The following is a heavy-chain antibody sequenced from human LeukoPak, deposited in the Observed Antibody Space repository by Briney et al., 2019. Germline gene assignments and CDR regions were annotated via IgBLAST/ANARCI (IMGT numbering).Heavy chain of an antibody. CDR3: AKGGIAAAGTFDP. CDR2: ISSSGGST. Sequence: GGSLRLSCAASGFTFSSSAMSWVRQVPGKGLEWVSGISSSGGSTNYADSVRGRFTISRDNSKNTLYLQMNSLRAEDTAVYYCAKGGIAAAGTFDPWGQGTLVTVSS. CDR1: GFTFSSSA. V-gene: IGHV3-23*01. D-gene: IGHD6-13*01. J-gene: IGHJ5*02.